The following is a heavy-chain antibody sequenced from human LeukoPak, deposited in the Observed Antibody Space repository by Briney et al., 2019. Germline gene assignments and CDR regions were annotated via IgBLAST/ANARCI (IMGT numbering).Heavy chain of an antibody. J-gene: IGHJ5*02. CDR2: INHSGST. Sequence: PSETLSLTCTVSGGSISSSGYYWSWIRQPPGKGLEWIGEINHSGSTNYNPSLKSRVTISVDTSKNQFSLKLSSVTAADTAVYYCARGRRTRIAVAGYNWFDPWGQGTLVTVSP. D-gene: IGHD6-19*01. CDR3: ARGRRTRIAVAGYNWFDP. V-gene: IGHV4-39*07. CDR1: GGSISSSGYY.